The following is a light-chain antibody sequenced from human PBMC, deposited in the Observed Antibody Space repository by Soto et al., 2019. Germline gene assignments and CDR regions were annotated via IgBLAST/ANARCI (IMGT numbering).Light chain of an antibody. J-gene: IGKJ3*01. CDR3: QQYHDWPPIT. Sequence: EIVMTQSPATLFVSPGERATLSCRASQTVSDDLAWYQQKPGQAPRLLIYGASTRATDIPARLSGGGSGTEFTLTISSLQSEDSAIYYCQQYHDWPPITFGPGTKV. CDR1: QTVSDD. V-gene: IGKV3-15*01. CDR2: GAS.